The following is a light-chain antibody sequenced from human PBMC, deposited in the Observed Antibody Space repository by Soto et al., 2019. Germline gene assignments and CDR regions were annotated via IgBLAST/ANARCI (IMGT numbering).Light chain of an antibody. Sequence: EIVLTQSPATLSLSPGERVTLSCWASQSITSTSIAWYQHKPGLAPRLLVYGASRRATGIPDRFSGSGSGTDSTLTISRLEPEDFAVYYCQHYGSLPPYNFGRGTKVDIK. CDR2: GAS. J-gene: IGKJ2*01. V-gene: IGKV3D-20*01. CDR3: QHYGSLPPYN. CDR1: QSITSTS.